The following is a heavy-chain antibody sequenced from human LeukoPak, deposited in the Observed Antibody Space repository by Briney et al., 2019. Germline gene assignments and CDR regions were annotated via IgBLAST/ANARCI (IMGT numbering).Heavy chain of an antibody. CDR3: AKDLRSSGWFDAFDI. V-gene: IGHV3-30*18. CDR2: ISYDGSNK. Sequence: PGRSLRLSCAASGFTLSSYGMHWVRQAPGKGLEWVAVISYDGSNKYYADSVKGRFTISRDNSKNTLYLQMNSLRAEDTAVYYCAKDLRSSGWFDAFDIWGQGTMVTVSS. J-gene: IGHJ3*02. D-gene: IGHD6-19*01. CDR1: GFTLSSYG.